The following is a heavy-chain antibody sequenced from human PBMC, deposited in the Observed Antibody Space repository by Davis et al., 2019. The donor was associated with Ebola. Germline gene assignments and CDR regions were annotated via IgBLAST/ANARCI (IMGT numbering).Heavy chain of an antibody. CDR1: GFTFSGSA. V-gene: IGHV3-73*01. Sequence: PGGSLRLSCAASGFTFSGSAMHWVRQASGKGLEWVGRIRSKANSYATAYAASVKGRFTISRDDSKNTAYLQMNSLKTEDTAVYYCTRLYDSSGWYSPVYYYGMDVWGQGTTVTVSS. CDR3: TRLYDSSGWYSPVYYYGMDV. D-gene: IGHD6-19*01. CDR2: IRSKANSYAT. J-gene: IGHJ6*02.